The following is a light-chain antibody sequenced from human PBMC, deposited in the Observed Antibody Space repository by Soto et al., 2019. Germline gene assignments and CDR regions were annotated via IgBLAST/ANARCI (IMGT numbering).Light chain of an antibody. Sequence: EIVLTQSPGTLSLSPGERATLSCRASQSVSSSYLVWYQQKPGQAPRLLIYGASSRATGIPDRFSGSGSGTDFTLTISRLEAEDFAVYYCQQYSSSPPYTGGQGTKMEIK. CDR3: QQYSSSPPYT. J-gene: IGKJ2*01. V-gene: IGKV3-20*01. CDR1: QSVSSSY. CDR2: GAS.